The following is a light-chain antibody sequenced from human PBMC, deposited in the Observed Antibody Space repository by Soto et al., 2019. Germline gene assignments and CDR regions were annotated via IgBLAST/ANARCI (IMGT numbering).Light chain of an antibody. Sequence: IQMPQSPSTLSASVGDRVTITCLASQTIDSWLAWYQQRPGKPPNLLIYKASTLASGVPSRFSGSGSGTEFTLTINSLQPDDFATYYCQQYHSYSGTFGQGTKVDIK. CDR3: QQYHSYSGT. CDR2: KAS. J-gene: IGKJ1*01. V-gene: IGKV1-5*03. CDR1: QTIDSW.